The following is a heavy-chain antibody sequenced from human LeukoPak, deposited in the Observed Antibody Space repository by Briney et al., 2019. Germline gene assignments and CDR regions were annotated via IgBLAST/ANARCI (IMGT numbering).Heavy chain of an antibody. V-gene: IGHV3-7*03. J-gene: IGHJ4*02. CDR3: AKIGESWGDYSDS. Sequence: GGSLRLSCAASGFTFRRSWMSWVGQVPEKGMEWVAYIKHDESEKHYVDSVKGRFTISRDNARNSLFLQMNSLRVEDTAIYYCAKIGESWGDYSDSWGQGVLVTISA. CDR2: IKHDESEK. D-gene: IGHD3-10*01. CDR1: GFTFRRSW.